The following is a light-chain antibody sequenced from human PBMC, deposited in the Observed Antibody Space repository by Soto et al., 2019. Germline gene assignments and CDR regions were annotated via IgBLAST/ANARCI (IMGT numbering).Light chain of an antibody. CDR3: QQYNNWPRAT. Sequence: EIVLTQSPATLSLSPGERATLSCRASQSVSSYLAWYQQKPGQAPRLLIYDASNRATGIPGRFSASGSGTDFTLTITPLEPEDFGVYYCQQYNNWPRATFGGGTKVDIK. CDR2: DAS. CDR1: QSVSSY. J-gene: IGKJ4*01. V-gene: IGKV3-11*01.